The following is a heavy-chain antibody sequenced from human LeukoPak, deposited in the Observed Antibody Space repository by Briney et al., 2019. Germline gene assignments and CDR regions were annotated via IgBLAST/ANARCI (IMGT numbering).Heavy chain of an antibody. V-gene: IGHV3-74*03. Sequence: AGGSLRLSCAASGFTFSSHWMHWVRQAPGKGLVWVSRINSDGSSTKYADSVKGRLTISRDNAKNTLYLQINGLRAEDTAVYYRARDLEVQEYYYYGMDVWGQGTTVTVS. J-gene: IGHJ6*02. CDR2: INSDGSST. CDR1: GFTFSSHW. CDR3: ARDLEVQEYYYYGMDV.